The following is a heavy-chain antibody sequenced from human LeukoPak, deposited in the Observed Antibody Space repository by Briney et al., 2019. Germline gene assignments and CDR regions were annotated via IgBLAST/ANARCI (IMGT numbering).Heavy chain of an antibody. J-gene: IGHJ4*02. Sequence: ASVKVSCKASGYTFTGYYMHWVRQAPGQGLEWMGWINPNSGGTNYAQKFQGRVTMTRDTSISTAYMELSRLRSDDTAVYYCARDSGGNVLTGGFDYWGQGTLVTVSS. CDR1: GYTFTGYY. V-gene: IGHV1-2*02. CDR3: ARDSGGNVLTGGFDY. CDR2: INPNSGGT. D-gene: IGHD4-23*01.